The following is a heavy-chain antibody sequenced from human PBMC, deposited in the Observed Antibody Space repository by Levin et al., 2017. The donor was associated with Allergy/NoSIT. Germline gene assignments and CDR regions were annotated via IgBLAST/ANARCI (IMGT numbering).Heavy chain of an antibody. V-gene: IGHV3-15*01. D-gene: IGHD5-12*01. CDR3: VTARLLHPATIRYYLDS. CDR1: GFSFTYTW. J-gene: IGHJ4*02. Sequence: GESLKISCAASGFSFTYTWMNWVRQTPGKGLEWVGRINSKTDGETTDYAAPVRGRFTISRDDSKNTLYLQMNSLKTEDTGVYYCVTARLLHPATIRYYLDSWGQGTLVTVSS. CDR2: INSKTDGETT.